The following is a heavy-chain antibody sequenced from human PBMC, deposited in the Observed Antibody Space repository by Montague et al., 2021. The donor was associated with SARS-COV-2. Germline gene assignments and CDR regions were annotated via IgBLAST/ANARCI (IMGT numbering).Heavy chain of an antibody. CDR2: IYTSGST. CDR1: GGSISSYY. J-gene: IGHJ2*01. Sequence: SETLSLTCTVSGGSISSYYWSWIRQPAGKGLEWIWLIYTSGSTNYNPSLKSRVTMSVDTSKNQFSLKLSAVTAADTAVDYCSRGLDCYDFWSGYYPAYWYFDLWGRGTLVTVSS. V-gene: IGHV4-4*07. CDR3: SRGLDCYDFWSGYYPAYWYFDL. D-gene: IGHD3-3*01.